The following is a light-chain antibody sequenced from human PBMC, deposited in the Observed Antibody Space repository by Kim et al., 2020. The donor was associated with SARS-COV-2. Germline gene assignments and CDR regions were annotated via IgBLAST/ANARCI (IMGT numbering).Light chain of an antibody. Sequence: PGEKATRSCRASQGVSFYFAKYQHGPGQAPRLLIRETSKKPTGIPARFSGSGSGTEFTLTIDSLEPEDFAVYYCQQRTNWPWTFGQGTKVDIK. J-gene: IGKJ1*01. CDR2: ETS. CDR3: QQRTNWPWT. CDR1: QGVSFY. V-gene: IGKV3-11*01.